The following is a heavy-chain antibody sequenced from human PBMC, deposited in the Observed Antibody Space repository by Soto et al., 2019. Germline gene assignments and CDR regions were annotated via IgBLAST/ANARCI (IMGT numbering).Heavy chain of an antibody. D-gene: IGHD1-26*01. CDR1: GFTFSDHY. CDR2: IRHKADSYTT. V-gene: IGHV3-72*01. Sequence: EVQLVESGGGLVQPGGSLRLSCAASGFTFSDHYMDWVRQAPGKGLEWVGRIRHKADSYTTEYAASVKGRFTISRDDSKKSLYLQMHSLKSEDSAVYFCTRLWDRWFAVWGEGTLVTVSS. J-gene: IGHJ5*02. CDR3: TRLWDRWFAV.